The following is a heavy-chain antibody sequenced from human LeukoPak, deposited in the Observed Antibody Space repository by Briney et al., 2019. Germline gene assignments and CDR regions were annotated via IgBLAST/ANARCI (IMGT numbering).Heavy chain of an antibody. V-gene: IGHV4-38-2*02. J-gene: IGHJ6*04. D-gene: IGHD3-22*01. CDR2: IYHSGNT. CDR3: ARHYYYDSSGLDV. CDR1: GYSISSGYY. Sequence: PSETLSLTCTVSGYSISSGYYWGWIRQPPGKGLEWIGSIYHSGNTYSNPSLKSRVTISVDTSKNQFSLKLSSVTAADTAMYYCARHYYYDSSGLDVWGKGTTVTISS.